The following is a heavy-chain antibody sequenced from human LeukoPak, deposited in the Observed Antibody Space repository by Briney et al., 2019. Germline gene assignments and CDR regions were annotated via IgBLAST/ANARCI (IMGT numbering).Heavy chain of an antibody. CDR3: AKGLQYFSGGNYSRLYYFDH. Sequence: GGSLRLSCVASGFTFSNYGMSWVRQAPGRGLEWVSAIGGGGSTYYTDSVKGRFTISRDNSKNTLYLQMNSLRAEDTAVYYCAKGLQYFSGGNYSRLYYFDHWGQGTLVTVSS. CDR2: IGGGGST. J-gene: IGHJ4*02. CDR1: GFTFSNYG. V-gene: IGHV3-23*01. D-gene: IGHD2-15*01.